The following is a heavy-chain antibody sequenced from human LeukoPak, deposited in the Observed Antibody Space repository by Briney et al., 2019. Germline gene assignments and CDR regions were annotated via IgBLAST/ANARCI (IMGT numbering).Heavy chain of an antibody. J-gene: IGHJ4*02. CDR3: ARFDWLLFFDY. V-gene: IGHV4-34*01. CDR1: GGSFSGYY. Sequence: PSETLSLTCAVYGGSFSGYYWSWIRQPPGKGLEWIGEINHSGSTNYNPSLKSRVTISVDTSKNQFSLKLSSVTAADTAVYYCARFDWLLFFDYWGQGTLVNVSS. CDR2: INHSGST. D-gene: IGHD3-9*01.